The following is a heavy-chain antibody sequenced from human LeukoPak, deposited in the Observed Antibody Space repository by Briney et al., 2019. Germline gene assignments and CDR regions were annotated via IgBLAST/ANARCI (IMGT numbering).Heavy chain of an antibody. J-gene: IGHJ6*02. CDR3: ARVRSMGEDYYYYGMDV. CDR1: GGSISSYY. Sequence: SSETLSLTCTVSGGSISSYYWSWIRQPPGKGLEWLGYIYYSGSTNYNPSLKSRVTISVDTSKNQFSLKLSSVTAADTAVYYCARVRSMGEDYYYYGMDVWGQGTTVTVSS. D-gene: IGHD1-26*01. V-gene: IGHV4-59*01. CDR2: IYYSGST.